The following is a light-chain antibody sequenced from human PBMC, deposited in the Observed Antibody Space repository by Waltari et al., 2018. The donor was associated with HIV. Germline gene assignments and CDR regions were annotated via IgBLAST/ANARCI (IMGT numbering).Light chain of an antibody. CDR2: EVN. J-gene: IGLJ1*01. CDR3: SSYTSVTTSYV. Sequence: QSALTQPASVSGSLGQSITISCTGTSSAIGGYDYVSWYQQHPGKAPKLLIYEVNNRPSGVSNRFSGSKSGNTASLTISGLQAEDEADYYCSSYTSVTTSYVFGTGTNVTVL. V-gene: IGLV2-14*01. CDR1: SSAIGGYDY.